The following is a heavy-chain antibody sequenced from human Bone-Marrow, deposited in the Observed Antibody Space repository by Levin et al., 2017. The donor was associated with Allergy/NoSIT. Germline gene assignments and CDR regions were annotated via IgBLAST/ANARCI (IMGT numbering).Heavy chain of an antibody. CDR3: AREGLPYCGGDCYSVFDY. Sequence: GGSLRLSCGASGFTFSEFWMSWVRQAPGKGLEWVANMKEDGTEQYYVDSVKGRFTISRDNAKNSLYLQMNSLTAEDTALYYCAREGLPYCGGDCYSVFDYWGLGTLVTVSS. D-gene: IGHD2-21*02. CDR2: MKEDGTEQ. CDR1: GFTFSEFW. J-gene: IGHJ4*02. V-gene: IGHV3-7*01.